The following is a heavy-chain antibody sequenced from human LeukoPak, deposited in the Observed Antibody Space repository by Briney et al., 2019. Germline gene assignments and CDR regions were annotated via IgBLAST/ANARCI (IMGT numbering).Heavy chain of an antibody. Sequence: PGGSLRLSCAASGFTFSSYDMHWVRQATGKGLEWVSAIGTAGDTYYPGSVKGRFTISRENAKNSLYLQMNSLRAEDTAVYYCAREYYDILTGYSLDDYWGQGTLVTVSS. D-gene: IGHD3-9*01. CDR1: GFTFSSYD. CDR3: AREYYDILTGYSLDDY. J-gene: IGHJ4*02. V-gene: IGHV3-13*04. CDR2: IGTAGDT.